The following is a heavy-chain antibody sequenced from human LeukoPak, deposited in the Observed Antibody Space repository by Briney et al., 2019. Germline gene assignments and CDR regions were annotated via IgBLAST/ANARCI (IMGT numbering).Heavy chain of an antibody. CDR2: INSDGSST. CDR3: AANYYYDSKTGWYFDP. V-gene: IGHV3-74*01. D-gene: IGHD3-22*01. J-gene: IGHJ2*01. Sequence: GGSLRLSCAASGFTFSSCWMHWVRQAPGKGLVWVSRINSDGSSTNYADSVKGRFTISRDNAKNTLYLQMNSLRAEDTAVYYCAANYYYDSKTGWYFDPWGRGTLFTASS. CDR1: GFTFSSCW.